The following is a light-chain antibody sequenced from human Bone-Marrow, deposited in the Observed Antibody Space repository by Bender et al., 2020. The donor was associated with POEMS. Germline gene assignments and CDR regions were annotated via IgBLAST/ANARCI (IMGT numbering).Light chain of an antibody. V-gene: IGLV2-14*03. CDR1: TSNIGGYNY. J-gene: IGLJ1*01. Sequence: QSVLTQPPSVSGTPGQRVTISCSGTTSNIGGYNYVSWYQHHPGKAPKLVIYDVSNRPSGVSPRFSGSQSGNTASLTISGLLADDEADYYCSSYTSSGTEVFGSGTKVTVL. CDR3: SSYTSSGTEV. CDR2: DVS.